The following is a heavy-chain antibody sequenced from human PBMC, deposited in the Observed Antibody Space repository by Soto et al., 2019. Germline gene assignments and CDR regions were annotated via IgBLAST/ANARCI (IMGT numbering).Heavy chain of an antibody. Sequence: SETLSLTCTVSGGSISSGGYYWSWIRQHPGKGLEWIGYIYHSGSTNYNPSLKSRVTISVDTSKNQFSLKLSSVTAADTAVYYCARARYDFWSGYYTGGYYYYGMDVWGQGTTVTVSS. V-gene: IGHV4-31*03. D-gene: IGHD3-3*01. CDR2: IYHSGST. CDR3: ARARYDFWSGYYTGGYYYYGMDV. J-gene: IGHJ6*02. CDR1: GGSISSGGYY.